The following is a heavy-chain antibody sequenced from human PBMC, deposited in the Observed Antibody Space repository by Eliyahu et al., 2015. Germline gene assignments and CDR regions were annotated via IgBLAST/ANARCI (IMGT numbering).Heavy chain of an antibody. J-gene: IGHJ2*01. V-gene: IGHV3-11*06. D-gene: IGHD3-10*01. Sequence: QVELVESGGGPVTPGGSLRLXXAASGXTLXGTYMAWIRQAPGMGPEWVSYIGTSTRFTNYADSVRGRFTVSRDNAKNVVYLQLNNLRAEDTGVYYCARDRMVRGVMSWYFDLWGRGTLVTVSP. CDR3: ARDRMVRGVMSWYFDL. CDR1: GXTLXGTY. CDR2: IGTSTRFT.